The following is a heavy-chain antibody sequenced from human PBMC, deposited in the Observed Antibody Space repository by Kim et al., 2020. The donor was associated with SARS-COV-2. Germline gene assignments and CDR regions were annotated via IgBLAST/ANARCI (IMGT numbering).Heavy chain of an antibody. CDR2: INPNTGAT. D-gene: IGHD6-19*01. J-gene: IGHJ6*02. CDR1: GYRFAGHY. CDR3: ARGSIAVAGSHYFYGMDV. V-gene: IGHV1-2*06. Sequence: ASVKVSCKASGYRFAGHYIHWVRQAPGQGLEWMGRINPNTGATKYSKKFQGRVTVTRDTSVRIAHLDLSRLTSDDTAVYFCARGSIAVAGSHYFYGMDVWGQGTTVTVSS.